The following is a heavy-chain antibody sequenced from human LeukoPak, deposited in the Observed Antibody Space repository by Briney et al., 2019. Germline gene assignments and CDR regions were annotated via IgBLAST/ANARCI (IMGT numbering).Heavy chain of an antibody. D-gene: IGHD3-22*01. Sequence: GGSLRLSCAASGFTSSSYAMHWVRQAPGKGLEWVAVISYDGSNKYYADSVKGRFTISRDNSKNTLYLQMNSLRAEDTAVYYCARGGYYDSSGSQFDYWGQGTLVTVSS. CDR3: ARGGYYDSSGSQFDY. V-gene: IGHV3-30*04. J-gene: IGHJ4*02. CDR2: ISYDGSNK. CDR1: GFTSSSYA.